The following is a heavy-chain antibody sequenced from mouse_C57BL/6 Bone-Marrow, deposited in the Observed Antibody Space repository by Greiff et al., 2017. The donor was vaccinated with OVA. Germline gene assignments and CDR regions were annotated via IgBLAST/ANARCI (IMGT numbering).Heavy chain of an antibody. CDR1: GFTFSDYG. V-gene: IGHV5-17*01. CDR3: ARNLYYYGSSYRYFDY. J-gene: IGHJ2*01. D-gene: IGHD1-1*01. Sequence: EVKVVESGGGLVKPGGSLKLSCAASGFTFSDYGMHWVRQAPEKGLEWVAYISSGSSTIYYADTVKGRFTISRDNAKNTLFLQMTSLRSEDTAMYYCARNLYYYGSSYRYFDYWGQGTTLTVSS. CDR2: ISSGSSTI.